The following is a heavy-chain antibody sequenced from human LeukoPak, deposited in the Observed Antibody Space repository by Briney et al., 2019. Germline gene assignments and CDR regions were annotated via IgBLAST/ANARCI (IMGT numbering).Heavy chain of an antibody. CDR2: IYYSGST. CDR1: GGSISSYY. Sequence: SETLSLTCTVSGGSISSYYWSWIRQPPGKGLEWIGYIYYSGSTNYNPSLKSRVTISVDTSKNQFSLKLSSVTAADAAVYYCARDVDGYNPEASDIWGQGTMVTVSS. D-gene: IGHD5-24*01. V-gene: IGHV4-59*01. J-gene: IGHJ3*02. CDR3: ARDVDGYNPEASDI.